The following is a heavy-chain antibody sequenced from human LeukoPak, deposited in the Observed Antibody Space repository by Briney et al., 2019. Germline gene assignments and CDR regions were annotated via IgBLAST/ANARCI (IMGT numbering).Heavy chain of an antibody. J-gene: IGHJ5*02. CDR3: GRAYGRGSIWFDP. CDR1: GGSISSGGYY. CDR2: IYYSGST. V-gene: IGHV4-31*03. Sequence: SQTLSLTCTVSGGSISSGGYYWSWIRQHPGKGLEWIEYIYYSGSTYYNPSLKSRVTISVDTSKNQFSLKLSSVTAADTAVYYCGRAYGRGSIWFDPWGQGTLVTVSS. D-gene: IGHD3-10*01.